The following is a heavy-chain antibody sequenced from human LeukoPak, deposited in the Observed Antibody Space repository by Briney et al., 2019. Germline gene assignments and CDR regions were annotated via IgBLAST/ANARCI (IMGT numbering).Heavy chain of an antibody. D-gene: IGHD6-6*01. CDR1: GYTFTSYG. J-gene: IGHJ4*02. Sequence: GASVKVSCKASGYTFTSYGISWVRQAPGQGLEWMGWISPYNGNRNYAEKLQGRVTTTTDTSTSTAYMELSSLRSEDTAVYYCASHPIYSSSSEYYFDYWGQGTLVTVSS. CDR3: ASHPIYSSSSEYYFDY. CDR2: ISPYNGNR. V-gene: IGHV1-18*01.